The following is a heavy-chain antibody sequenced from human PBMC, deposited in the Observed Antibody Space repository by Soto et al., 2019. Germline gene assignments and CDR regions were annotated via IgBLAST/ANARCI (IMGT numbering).Heavy chain of an antibody. CDR1: GYPFTDYF. Sequence: ASVKVSCKASGYPFTDYFLHWVRQAPGQGPEWMGWINPNGGSTKSTQAFRGRVTMTRDTSISTAYMEMTRLSSDDTAVYYCARGSGYGNYDYWGHGXLVTVHS. D-gene: IGHD4-17*01. CDR3: ARGSGYGNYDY. V-gene: IGHV1-2*02. J-gene: IGHJ4*01. CDR2: INPNGGST.